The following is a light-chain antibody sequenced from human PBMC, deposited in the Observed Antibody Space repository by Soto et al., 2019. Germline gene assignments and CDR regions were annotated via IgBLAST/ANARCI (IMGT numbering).Light chain of an antibody. J-gene: IGKJ5*01. CDR1: QSITNNY. Sequence: EIVLTQSPGTLSLSPGERATLSCRASQSITNNYLAWYQQKPGQAPRLLIYGASSRVTGLPDRFSGSGSGTDFTLTISRLEHEDVAVYYCQQYGSSPITVGQGTRLEMK. CDR3: QQYGSSPIT. CDR2: GAS. V-gene: IGKV3-20*01.